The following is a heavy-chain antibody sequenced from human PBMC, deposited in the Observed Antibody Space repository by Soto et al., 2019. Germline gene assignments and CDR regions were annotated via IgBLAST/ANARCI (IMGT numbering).Heavy chain of an antibody. CDR2: INPNNGGT. Sequence: QVQLVQSGAEVKKPGASVKVSCKASGYIFFGSYIHWVRQAPGQGLEWMGWINPNNGGTGSAQKFQGRITMTGDTSISTAYMELSRLRSDDTGVYYCARGGRSLHGNYHFGMDVWGQGTTVTGSS. J-gene: IGHJ6*02. CDR3: ARGGRSLHGNYHFGMDV. CDR1: GYIFFGSY. V-gene: IGHV1-2*02.